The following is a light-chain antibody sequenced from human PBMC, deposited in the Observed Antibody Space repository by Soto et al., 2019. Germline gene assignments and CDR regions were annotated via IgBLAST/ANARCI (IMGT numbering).Light chain of an antibody. Sequence: QSALTQPGSVSGSPGQSITISCTGTSSDVGSYNLVSWYQQHPGKAPKLMIYEVSKRPSGVSNRFSGSKSGNTASLTISGLQAEDEDDYYCCSYAGSSSWVFGGGTKLTVL. CDR3: CSYAGSSSWV. V-gene: IGLV2-23*02. CDR1: SSDVGSYNL. J-gene: IGLJ3*02. CDR2: EVS.